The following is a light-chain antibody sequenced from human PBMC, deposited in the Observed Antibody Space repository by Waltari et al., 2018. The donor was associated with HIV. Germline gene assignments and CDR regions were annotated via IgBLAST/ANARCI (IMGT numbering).Light chain of an antibody. CDR2: ADK. J-gene: IGLJ3*02. Sequence: QSVLTQPPSVSGAPGQSITISCSGGSSNIGAPYDVHWYQQLPGRAPRLLSYADKGGPPGVSARCSGSRSVTSASLAIAVRQSEDDGDYYCQSYDSSLSGLVFGGGTRRTVL. CDR3: QSYDSSLSGLV. CDR1: SSNIGAPYD. V-gene: IGLV1-40*01.